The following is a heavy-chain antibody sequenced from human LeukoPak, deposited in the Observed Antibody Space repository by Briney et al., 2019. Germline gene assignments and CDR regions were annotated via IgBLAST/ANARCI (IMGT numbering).Heavy chain of an antibody. Sequence: GGSLRLSCAASGFSFSHYYMSWVRQTPGKALEWISYIPTSGISVHYADPVRGRFTASRDDAKNSLHLQMDSLRVEDTAVYYCTRAEGLGPGAHFDQWGQGALVIVSS. J-gene: IGHJ4*02. CDR2: IPTSGISV. V-gene: IGHV3-11*01. CDR1: GFSFSHYY. CDR3: TRAEGLGPGAHFDQ.